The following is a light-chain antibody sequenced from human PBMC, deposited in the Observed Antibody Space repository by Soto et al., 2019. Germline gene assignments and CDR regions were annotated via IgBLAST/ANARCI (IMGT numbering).Light chain of an antibody. Sequence: DNVMTQSPDSLAVSLGESATINCKSSQSVLYSSNNKNYLAWYQQNPGQAPKGLIYWASTRESGVPDRFSGSGSGTDFTLTISSLQAEDVGVYYCQHYYIPPYTFGQGTKLEIK. CDR3: QHYYIPPYT. J-gene: IGKJ2*01. V-gene: IGKV4-1*01. CDR1: QSVLYSSNNKNY. CDR2: WAS.